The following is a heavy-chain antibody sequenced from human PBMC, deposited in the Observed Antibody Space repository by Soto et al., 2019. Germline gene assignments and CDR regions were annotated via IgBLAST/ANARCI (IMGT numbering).Heavy chain of an antibody. CDR3: AREIFGVIISGGRDAFDI. D-gene: IGHD3-3*01. J-gene: IGHJ3*02. CDR2: FDPEDGET. CDR1: GYTLTELS. Sequence: GASVKVSCKVSGYTLTELSMHWVRQAPGKGLEWMGGFDPEDGETIYAQKFQGRVTMTEDTSTDTAYMELSSLRSEDTAVYYCAREIFGVIISGGRDAFDIWGQGTMVTVSS. V-gene: IGHV1-24*01.